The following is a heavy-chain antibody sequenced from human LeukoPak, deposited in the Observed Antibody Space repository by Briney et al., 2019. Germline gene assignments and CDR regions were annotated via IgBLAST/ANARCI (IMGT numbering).Heavy chain of an antibody. CDR3: ARSLWDDSSGYRTIYFDY. Sequence: SQTLSLTCAVFGGSISSGGYSWSWIRQPPGKGLEWIGYIYHSGSPYYNPSLKSRVTISVDRSKNQFSLKLSSVTAADTAVYYCARSLWDDSSGYRTIYFDYWGQGTLVTVSS. V-gene: IGHV4-30-2*01. CDR2: IYHSGSP. J-gene: IGHJ4*02. D-gene: IGHD3-22*01. CDR1: GGSISSGGYS.